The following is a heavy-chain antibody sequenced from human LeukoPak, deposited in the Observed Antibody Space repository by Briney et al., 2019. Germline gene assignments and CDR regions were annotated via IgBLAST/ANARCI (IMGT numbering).Heavy chain of an antibody. CDR2: IYTSGST. D-gene: IGHD3-22*01. CDR3: ARATPYYYESSGTLGFDY. Sequence: SETLSLTCTVSGGSINSGSYYWSWIRQPAGKGLEWIGRIYTSGSTNYNPSLKSRVTISVDTSKNQFSLKLSSVTAADTAVYYCARATPYYYESSGTLGFDYWGQGTLVTVSS. CDR1: GGSINSGSYY. V-gene: IGHV4-61*02. J-gene: IGHJ4*02.